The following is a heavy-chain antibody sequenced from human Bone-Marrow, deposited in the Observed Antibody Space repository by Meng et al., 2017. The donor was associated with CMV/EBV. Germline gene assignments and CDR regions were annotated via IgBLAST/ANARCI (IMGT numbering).Heavy chain of an antibody. Sequence: GESLKISCAASGFTFSSYSMNWVRQAPGKGLEWVSSISSSSSYIYYADSVKRRFTISRDNAKNSLYLQMHSLRVEDTAVYYCARDRGYCTIGVCDPHHDYYGMDVWGQGTTVTVSS. V-gene: IGHV3-21*01. CDR2: ISSSSSYI. CDR1: GFTFSSYS. J-gene: IGHJ6*02. D-gene: IGHD2-8*01. CDR3: ARDRGYCTIGVCDPHHDYYGMDV.